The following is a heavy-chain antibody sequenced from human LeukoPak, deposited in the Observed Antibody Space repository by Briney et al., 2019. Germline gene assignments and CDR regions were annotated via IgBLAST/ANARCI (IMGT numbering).Heavy chain of an antibody. CDR2: ISYDGSNK. Sequence: GGSLRLSCAASGFTFSSYGMHWVRQAPGKGLEWVAVISYDGSNKYYADSVKGRFTISRDNSKNTLYLQMNSLRAEDTAVYYRASLNSKWELLDFDYWGQGTLVTVSS. J-gene: IGHJ4*02. CDR1: GFTFSSYG. CDR3: ASLNSKWELLDFDY. V-gene: IGHV3-30*03. D-gene: IGHD1-26*01.